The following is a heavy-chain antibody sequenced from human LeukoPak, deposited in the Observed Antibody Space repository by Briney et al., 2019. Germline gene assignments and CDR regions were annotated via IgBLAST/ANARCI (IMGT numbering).Heavy chain of an antibody. V-gene: IGHV3-7*01. CDR1: GFTFSSYW. CDR3: ASHWGYSYGYQDYFDY. Sequence: PGGSLRLSCAASGFTFSSYWMSWVRQAPGKGLEWVANIKQDGSEKYYVDSVKGRFTISRDNAKNSLYLQMNSLRAEDTAVYYCASHWGYSYGYQDYFDYWGQGTLVTVSS. CDR2: IKQDGSEK. D-gene: IGHD5-18*01. J-gene: IGHJ4*02.